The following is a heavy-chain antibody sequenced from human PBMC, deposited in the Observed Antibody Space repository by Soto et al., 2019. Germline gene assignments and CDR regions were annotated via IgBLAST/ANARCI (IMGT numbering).Heavy chain of an antibody. CDR2: IYWNDDK. CDR1: GFSLSTSGVG. J-gene: IGHJ4*02. D-gene: IGHD6-19*01. CDR3: AHRLIAQWLALYFDY. V-gene: IGHV2-5*01. Sequence: QITLKESGPTLVKPTQTLTLTCTFSGFSLSTSGVGVGWIRQPPGKALEWLALIYWNDDKRYSPSLKSRLTITKDTSKNQVVLTMTNMDPVDTATYYCAHRLIAQWLALYFDYWGQGTLVTVSS.